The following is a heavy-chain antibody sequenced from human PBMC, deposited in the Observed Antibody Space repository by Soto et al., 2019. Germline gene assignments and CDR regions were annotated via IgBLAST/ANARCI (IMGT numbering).Heavy chain of an antibody. CDR3: EKSLLLYSGSHDDC. CDR2: ISYDGGNK. CDR1: GFSFSGYG. J-gene: IGHJ4*02. Sequence: QVQLVESGGGVVQPGRSLRLSCAASGFSFSGYGMHCVRQAPGKGLEWVAVISYDGGNKYYADSVEGRVTISRDNSRNKLFLQMNRLRTEDKVIYYCEKSLLLYSGSHDDCWGQGTLVTVSS. D-gene: IGHD1-26*01. V-gene: IGHV3-33*08.